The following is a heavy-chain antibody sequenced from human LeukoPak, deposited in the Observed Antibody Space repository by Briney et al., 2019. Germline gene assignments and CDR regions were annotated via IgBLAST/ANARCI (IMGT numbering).Heavy chain of an antibody. J-gene: IGHJ6*02. CDR1: GYTFTGYY. CDR2: INPNSGGT. Sequence: ASVKASCKASGYTFTGYYMHWVRQAPGQGLEWMGWINPNSGGTNYAQKFQGRVTMTRDTSISTAYMELSRLRSDDTAVYYCARPDSYYYYYGMDVWGQGTTVTVSS. V-gene: IGHV1-2*02. D-gene: IGHD2-21*01. CDR3: ARPDSYYYYYGMDV.